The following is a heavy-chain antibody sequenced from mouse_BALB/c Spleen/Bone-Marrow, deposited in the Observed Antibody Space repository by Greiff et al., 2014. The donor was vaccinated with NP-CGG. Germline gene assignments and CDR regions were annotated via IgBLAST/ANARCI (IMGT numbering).Heavy chain of an antibody. CDR1: GFNIKDYY. CDR2: IDPENGDT. Sequence: VQLQQSGAELVRSGASVKLSCTAPGFNIKDYYMHWVKQRPEQGLEWIGWIDPENGDTEYAPKFQGKATMTADTSSNTAYLQLSSLTSEDTAVYYCNGGYYEAWFAYWGQGTLVTVSA. V-gene: IGHV14-4*02. D-gene: IGHD2-3*01. J-gene: IGHJ3*01. CDR3: NGGYYEAWFAY.